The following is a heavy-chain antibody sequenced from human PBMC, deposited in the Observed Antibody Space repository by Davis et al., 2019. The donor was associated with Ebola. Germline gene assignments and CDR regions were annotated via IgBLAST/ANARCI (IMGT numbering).Heavy chain of an antibody. J-gene: IGHJ4*02. D-gene: IGHD2-21*02. CDR2: IGGTGGTT. V-gene: IGHV3-23*01. CDR1: GFTFTSHA. Sequence: PGGSLRLSCAASGFTFTSHAMSWVRQAPGKGLEWVSDIGGTGGTTYHADSVKGRFTISRDNSKNTLFLQMDSLRVEDTAIYYCARGLNMVVTGTRDYWGQGTLVTVPS. CDR3: ARGLNMVVTGTRDY.